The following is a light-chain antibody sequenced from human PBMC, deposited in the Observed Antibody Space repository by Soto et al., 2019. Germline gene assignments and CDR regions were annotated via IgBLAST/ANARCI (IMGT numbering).Light chain of an antibody. J-gene: IGKJ1*01. CDR2: GAS. Sequence: EIVLTQSPGTLSLSPGERATLSCRASQSVSSSYLAWYQQKPGQAPRLLIYGASSRATGIPDRFSGSGSGTDFTLTISRLEPEVIAVYYCQQYGSSPWTFGQGTKVEIK. CDR1: QSVSSSY. CDR3: QQYGSSPWT. V-gene: IGKV3-20*01.